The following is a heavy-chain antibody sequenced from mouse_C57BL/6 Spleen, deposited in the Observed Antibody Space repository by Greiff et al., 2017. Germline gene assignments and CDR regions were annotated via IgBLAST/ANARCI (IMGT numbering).Heavy chain of an antibody. CDR1: GYTFTSYT. V-gene: IGHV1-4*01. CDR2: INPSSGYT. Sequence: QVQLQQSGAELARPGASVKMSCKASGYTFTSYTMHWVKQRPGQGLEWIGYINPSSGYTKYNQKFKDKATLTADKSSSTAYMQLSSLASEDSADYYCARKGEPAFDVWGTGTTVTVSS. J-gene: IGHJ1*03. CDR3: ARKGEPAFDV.